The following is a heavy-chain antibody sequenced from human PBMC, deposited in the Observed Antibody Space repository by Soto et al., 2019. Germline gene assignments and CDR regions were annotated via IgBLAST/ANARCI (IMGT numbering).Heavy chain of an antibody. J-gene: IGHJ3*02. CDR3: ASPRSPRITMIVVGHGAFDI. CDR2: IIPIFGTA. Sequence: ASVKVSCKASGGTFSSYAISWVRQAPGQGLEWMGGIIPIFGTANYAQKFQGRVTITADESTSTAYMELSSLRSEDTAVYYCASPRSPRITMIVVGHGAFDIWGQGTMVTVSS. V-gene: IGHV1-69*13. D-gene: IGHD3-22*01. CDR1: GGTFSSYA.